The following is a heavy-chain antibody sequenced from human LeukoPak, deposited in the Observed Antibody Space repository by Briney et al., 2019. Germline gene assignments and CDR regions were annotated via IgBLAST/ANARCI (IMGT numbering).Heavy chain of an antibody. CDR3: VKSAGRNGGN. CDR1: GFTFSTYW. CDR2: IKEDGSQK. J-gene: IGHJ4*02. V-gene: IGHV3-7*02. D-gene: IGHD1-26*01. Sequence: TGGSLRLSCAASGFTFSTYWMSWVRQAPGKGLEWVADIKEDGSQKYYVDSVRGRFTISRDNAANSLYLQMNSLRAEDTAIYYCVKSAGRNGGNWGQGTLVTVSS.